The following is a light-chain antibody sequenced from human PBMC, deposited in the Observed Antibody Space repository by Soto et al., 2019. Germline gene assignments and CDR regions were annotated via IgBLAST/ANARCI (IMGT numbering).Light chain of an antibody. Sequence: QSALTQPASVSGSPGQSITISCTGTSSDVGGYNYVSWYQQHPGKAPKLMIYEVSNRPSGVSNRFSGSKSGNTASLTISGLQAEDEGDYYRSAYTSSSTYVFGAGSKLTVL. J-gene: IGLJ1*01. CDR1: SSDVGGYNY. V-gene: IGLV2-14*01. CDR3: SAYTSSSTYV. CDR2: EVS.